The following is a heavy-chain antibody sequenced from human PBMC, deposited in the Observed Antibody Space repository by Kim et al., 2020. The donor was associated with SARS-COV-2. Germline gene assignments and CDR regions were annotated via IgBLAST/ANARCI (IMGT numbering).Heavy chain of an antibody. CDR3: AKVVAGEWFGELSYFAFDI. V-gene: IGHV3-23*01. D-gene: IGHD3-10*01. CDR1: GFTFSNYA. Sequence: GGSLRLSCAASGFTFSNYAMNWVRQAPGKGLEWAPGKGLQWVSAISASGGSTSYADSVKGRFTISRDNSKNTLYLQMNSLRAEDTAVYYCAKVVAGEWFGELSYFAFDIWGQGTMVTVSS. CDR2: ISASGGST. J-gene: IGHJ3*02.